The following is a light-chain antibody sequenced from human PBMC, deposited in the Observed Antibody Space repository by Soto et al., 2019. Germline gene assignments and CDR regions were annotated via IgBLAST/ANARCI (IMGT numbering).Light chain of an antibody. J-gene: IGLJ3*02. CDR2: EVS. Sequence: QSALTQPPSASGSPGQSVTISCTGTSSDVGGYNYVSWYQQHPGKAPKVMIYEVSKRPSGVPDRFSGSKSGNTASLTVSGLQAEDEADYYCRSYAGSNSVFGGGTKVTVL. CDR3: RSYAGSNSV. CDR1: SSDVGGYNY. V-gene: IGLV2-8*01.